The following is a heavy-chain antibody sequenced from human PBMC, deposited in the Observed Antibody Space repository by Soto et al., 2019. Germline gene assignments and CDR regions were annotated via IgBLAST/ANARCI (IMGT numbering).Heavy chain of an antibody. V-gene: IGHV4-61*01. Sequence: PSETLSLTCTVSGGSLSSSSHYWSWIRQPPGKGLEWIGYIHYFGSTKYNPSLESRVVISVDTSKNQFSLKVPSVTAADTAIYFCARGGSYVGFDSWGQGARVTVSS. CDR1: GGSLSSSSHY. J-gene: IGHJ4*02. CDR3: ARGGSYVGFDS. D-gene: IGHD1-26*01. CDR2: IHYFGST.